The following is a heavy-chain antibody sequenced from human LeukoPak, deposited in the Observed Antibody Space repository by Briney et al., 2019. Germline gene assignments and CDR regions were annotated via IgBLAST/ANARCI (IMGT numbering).Heavy chain of an antibody. J-gene: IGHJ3*02. CDR1: GASISSYY. CDR2: IYYTGST. CDR3: ARDRRKSSKPNDAFDI. V-gene: IGHV4-59*12. Sequence: SETLSLTCSVSGASISSYYWSWIRQSPGKGLEWIGYIYYTGSTNYNPSLESRVTISVDTSRKQLSLKLSSVTAADTAVYYCARDRRKSSKPNDAFDIWGQGTMVTVSS. D-gene: IGHD4-11*01.